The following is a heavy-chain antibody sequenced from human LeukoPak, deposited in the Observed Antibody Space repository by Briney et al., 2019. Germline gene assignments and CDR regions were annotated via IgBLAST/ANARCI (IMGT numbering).Heavy chain of an antibody. CDR2: ISGSGGST. D-gene: IGHD6-6*01. J-gene: IGHJ6*02. V-gene: IGHV3-23*01. CDR3: AKDPYSSSWYYYYGMDV. CDR1: GFTFSSYA. Sequence: GGSLRLSCAASGFTFSSYAMSRVRQAPGKGLEWVSAISGSGGSTYYPDSVKGRFTISRDNSKNTLYLQMNSLRAEDTAVYYCAKDPYSSSWYYYYGMDVWGQGTTVTVSS.